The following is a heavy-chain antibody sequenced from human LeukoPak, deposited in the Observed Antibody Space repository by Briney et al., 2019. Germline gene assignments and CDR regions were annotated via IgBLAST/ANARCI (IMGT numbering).Heavy chain of an antibody. Sequence: GGSLRLSCAASGFTFSSYAMSWVRQAPGKGLEWVSAISGSGGSTYYAGSVKGRFTISRDNSKNTLYLQMNSLRAEDTAVYYCARVFGSSSGYYPPPLAFDIWGQGTMVTVSS. J-gene: IGHJ3*02. CDR2: ISGSGGST. CDR1: GFTFSSYA. D-gene: IGHD3-22*01. CDR3: ARVFGSSSGYYPPPLAFDI. V-gene: IGHV3-23*01.